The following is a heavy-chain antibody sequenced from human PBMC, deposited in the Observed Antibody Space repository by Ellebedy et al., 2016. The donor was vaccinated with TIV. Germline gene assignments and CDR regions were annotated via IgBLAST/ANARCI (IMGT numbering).Heavy chain of an antibody. J-gene: IGHJ6*02. D-gene: IGHD6-13*01. V-gene: IGHV3-30*18. CDR3: AKAVAAARYYNYYGMDV. CDR1: GFTFSSYG. CDR2: ISYDGSNK. Sequence: GGSLRLSXAASGFTFSSYGMHWVRQAPGKGLEWVAVISYDGSNKYYADSVKGRFTISRDNSKNTLYLQMNSLRAEDTAVYYCAKAVAAARYYNYYGMDVWGQGTTVTVPS.